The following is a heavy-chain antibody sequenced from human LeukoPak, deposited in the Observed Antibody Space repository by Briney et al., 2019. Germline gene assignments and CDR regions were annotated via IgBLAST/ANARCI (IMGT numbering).Heavy chain of an antibody. J-gene: IGHJ4*02. V-gene: IGHV3-66*02. CDR2: IYSGGST. Sequence: GGSLRLSCAASGFTVSSNYMSWVRQAPGKGLEWVSAIYSGGSTYYADSVKGRFTISRDNSKNTLYLQMNSLRAEDTAVYYCARVVPAAMLDYWGQGTLVTVSS. CDR1: GFTVSSNY. D-gene: IGHD2-2*01. CDR3: ARVVPAAMLDY.